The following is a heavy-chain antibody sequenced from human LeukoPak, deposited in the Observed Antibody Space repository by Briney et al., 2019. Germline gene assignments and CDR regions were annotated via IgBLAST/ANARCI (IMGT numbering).Heavy chain of an antibody. CDR2: IIPIFGTA. V-gene: IGHV1-69*05. Sequence: GSSVKVSCKASGGTFSSYAISWVRQAPGQGLEWMGGIIPIFGTANYAQKFQGRVTLTTDESTRTAYMELRRLRSDDTAVYYCASMSFSYYDSSGYFWGYTEYFQHWGQGTLVTVSS. CDR1: GGTFSSYA. D-gene: IGHD3-22*01. CDR3: ASMSFSYYDSSGYFWGYTEYFQH. J-gene: IGHJ1*01.